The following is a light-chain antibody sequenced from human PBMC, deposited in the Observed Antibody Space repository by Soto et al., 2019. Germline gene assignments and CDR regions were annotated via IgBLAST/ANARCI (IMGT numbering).Light chain of an antibody. J-gene: IGLJ1*01. CDR2: NVS. Sequence: QSALTQPASVSGSPGQSITISCTGTTSDFNYYNSVSWYQHHPGQAPKLMIYNVSNRPSGVSYRFSGSKSGNTASLTISGLQAEDEADYYCTSYTSSTTYFFGTGIKVTVL. V-gene: IGLV2-14*03. CDR3: TSYTSSTTYF. CDR1: TSDFNYYNS.